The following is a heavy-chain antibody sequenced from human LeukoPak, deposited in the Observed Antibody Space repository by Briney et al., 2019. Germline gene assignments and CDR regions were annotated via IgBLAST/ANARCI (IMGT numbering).Heavy chain of an antibody. CDR3: ARSIAAAAPGVDY. J-gene: IGHJ4*02. CDR1: GYSFTIYW. V-gene: IGHV5-51*01. CDR2: IYPGDSDT. D-gene: IGHD6-13*01. Sequence: GQSLNISCKGSGYSFTIYWIAWVRQMPGKGLEWMGIIYPGDSDTRYSPSFQGQVTISADKSITTAYLQWSSLKASDTAMYYCARSIAAAAPGVDYWGQGTPVTVSS.